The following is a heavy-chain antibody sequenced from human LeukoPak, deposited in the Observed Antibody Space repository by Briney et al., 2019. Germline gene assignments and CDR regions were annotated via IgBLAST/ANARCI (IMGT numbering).Heavy chain of an antibody. V-gene: IGHV4-30-2*01. CDR1: GGSISSGGYS. J-gene: IGHJ4*02. Sequence: SETLSLTCAVSGGSISSGGYSWSWLRQPPGKGLEWIGEINHSGSTNYNPPLKSRVTISVDTSKNQFSLKLSSVTAADTAVYYCAEYQMASGSDMLWGQGTLVTVSS. CDR3: AEYQMASGSDML. CDR2: INHSGST. D-gene: IGHD3-10*01.